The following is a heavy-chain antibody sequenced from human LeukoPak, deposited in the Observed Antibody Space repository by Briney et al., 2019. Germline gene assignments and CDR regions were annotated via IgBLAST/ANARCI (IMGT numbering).Heavy chain of an antibody. J-gene: IGHJ5*02. CDR2: INWNGGST. D-gene: IGHD6-13*01. V-gene: IGHV3-20*04. CDR3: ASHSSSWYGWFDP. CDR1: GFTFDDYG. Sequence: GESLRLSCAASGFTFDDYGMSWVRQAPGKGLEWVSGINWNGGSTGYADSVKGRFTISRDNAKNSLYLQMNSLRAEDTALYYCASHSSSWYGWFDPWGQGTLVTVSS.